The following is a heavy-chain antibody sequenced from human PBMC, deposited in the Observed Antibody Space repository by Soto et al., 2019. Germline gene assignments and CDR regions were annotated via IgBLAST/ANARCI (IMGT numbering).Heavy chain of an antibody. V-gene: IGHV3-23*01. CDR2: ISAIGGGS. Sequence: GGSLRLSCAASGFTFSDYAMSWVRQAPGKGLEWVSGISAIGGGSYYADSVKGRFTLSRDNSRNMLSLQMKSLRAEDTAIYYCAKHSDSSGYYVPFDSWGQGILVTVSS. D-gene: IGHD3-22*01. J-gene: IGHJ4*02. CDR3: AKHSDSSGYYVPFDS. CDR1: GFTFSDYA.